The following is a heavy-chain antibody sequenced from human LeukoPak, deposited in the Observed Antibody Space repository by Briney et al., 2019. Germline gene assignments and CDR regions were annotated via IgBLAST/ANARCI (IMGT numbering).Heavy chain of an antibody. CDR3: ARRFPWFDP. J-gene: IGHJ5*02. CDR2: IYYSGST. Sequence: SETLSLTCTVSGGSISSFYWRWIRQPPGKGLEWIGYIYYSGSTNYNPSLKSRVTISVDTSKSQFSLKLSSVTAADTAVYYCARRFPWFDPWGQGTLVTVSS. CDR1: GGSISSFY. V-gene: IGHV4-59*08.